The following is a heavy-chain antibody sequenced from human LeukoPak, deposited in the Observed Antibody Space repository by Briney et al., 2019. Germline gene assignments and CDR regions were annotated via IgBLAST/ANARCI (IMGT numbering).Heavy chain of an antibody. CDR3: ARAPSVYMDV. CDR2: ISSSSTI. Sequence: GGSLRLSCAASGFTFSSYSMNWVRQAPGKGLEWVSYISSSSTIYYADSVKGRFTISRDNAKNSLYLQMNSLRAEDTAVYYCARAPSVYMDVWGKGTTVTVSS. V-gene: IGHV3-48*01. J-gene: IGHJ6*03. CDR1: GFTFSSYS.